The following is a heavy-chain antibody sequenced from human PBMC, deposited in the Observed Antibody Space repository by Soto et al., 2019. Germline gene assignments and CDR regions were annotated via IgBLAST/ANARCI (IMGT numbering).Heavy chain of an antibody. D-gene: IGHD2-21*02. Sequence: GESLKISCKGSGYSFTSYWIGCVRQMHGKGLEWMGIIYPGDSDTRYSPSFQGQVTISADKSISTAYLQWSSLKASDTAMYYCARSGDLVDYYYGMDVWGQGTTVTVSS. CDR3: ARSGDLVDYYYGMDV. CDR1: GYSFTSYW. V-gene: IGHV5-51*01. J-gene: IGHJ6*02. CDR2: IYPGDSDT.